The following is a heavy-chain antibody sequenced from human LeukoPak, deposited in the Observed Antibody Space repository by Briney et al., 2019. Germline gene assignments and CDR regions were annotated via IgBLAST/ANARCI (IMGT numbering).Heavy chain of an antibody. CDR1: GFIFNKFS. CDR2: INDIGVHI. D-gene: IGHD4-17*01. V-gene: IGHV3-21*01. CDR3: ARGHYGYWFYP. Sequence: GGSLRLSCAASGFIFNKFSMNWVRQAPGTGLEWVSSINDIGVHIYYADSVKGRFTISRDNAKNSLYLQMNSLRVEDTAVYYCARGHYGYWFYPWGQGTLVTVSS. J-gene: IGHJ5*02.